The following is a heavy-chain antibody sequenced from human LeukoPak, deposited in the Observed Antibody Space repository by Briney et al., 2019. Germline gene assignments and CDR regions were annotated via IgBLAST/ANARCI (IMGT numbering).Heavy chain of an antibody. CDR3: ASGARDGYKYTLDY. CDR2: INSDGSTT. J-gene: IGHJ4*02. V-gene: IGHV3-74*01. Sequence: GGSLRLSCAASGFTFSSYWMHWVRQVPGKGLVWVSRINSDGSTTSYADSVGGRFTISRDNAKNTLYLQMNSLRAEDTAVYYCASGARDGYKYTLDYWGQGILVTVSS. CDR1: GFTFSSYW. D-gene: IGHD5-24*01.